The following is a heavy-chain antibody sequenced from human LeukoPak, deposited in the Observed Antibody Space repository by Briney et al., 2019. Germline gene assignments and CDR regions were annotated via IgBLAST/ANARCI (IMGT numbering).Heavy chain of an antibody. CDR2: ISYDGLTT. D-gene: IGHD6-19*01. J-gene: IGHJ4*02. V-gene: IGHV3-30*18. Sequence: GGSLRLSCAAPGFTFSSYAMSWVRQAPGKGLEWVAVISYDGLTTHYADSVKGRFTISRDISKKMLYLQMNSLRAEDTAVYYCAKDGSSGWANYYFDYWGQGSLVTVSS. CDR1: GFTFSSYA. CDR3: AKDGSSGWANYYFDY.